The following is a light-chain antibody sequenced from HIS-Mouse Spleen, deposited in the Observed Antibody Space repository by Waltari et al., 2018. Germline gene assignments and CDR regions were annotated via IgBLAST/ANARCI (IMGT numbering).Light chain of an antibody. Sequence: QSVLTQPPSASGTPGQRVTISCSGCSSNIGRHYVYSYQQLPGTAPKLLIYRNNQRPSGVPDRFSGSKSGTSASLAISGLRSEDEADYYCAAWDDSLSGPVFGGGTKLTVL. CDR3: AAWDDSLSGPV. V-gene: IGLV1-47*01. CDR2: RNN. J-gene: IGLJ2*01. CDR1: SSNIGRHY.